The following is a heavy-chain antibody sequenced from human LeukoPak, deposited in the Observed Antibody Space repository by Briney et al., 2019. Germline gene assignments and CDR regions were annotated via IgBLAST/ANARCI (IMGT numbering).Heavy chain of an antibody. CDR3: AREGNGLLSKDFDY. CDR1: GFTFTDYY. CDR2: IGPHSSAT. J-gene: IGHJ4*02. V-gene: IGHV1-2*02. Sequence: ASVKVSCKSSGFTFTDYYIHWVRQAPGQGLEWMGYIGPHSSATSSPQEFQGRVTMTRDTSMSTAYMELTRLTSDDTAVYYRAREGNGLLSKDFDYWGRGTLVTVSS. D-gene: IGHD2/OR15-2a*01.